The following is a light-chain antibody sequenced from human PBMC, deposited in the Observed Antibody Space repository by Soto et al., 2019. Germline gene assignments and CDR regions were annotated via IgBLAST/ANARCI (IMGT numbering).Light chain of an antibody. J-gene: IGKJ3*01. V-gene: IGKV4-1*01. Sequence: DIVMTQSPDSLAVSLGERATINCKSSQSVLYSSDNKNYLAWYQQKPGQPPKLLIYWASTRESGVPDRFSGSGSGTDFTLTISSLQAEDVALYYCHQYYSTPRTFGPGTKVAIK. CDR2: WAS. CDR1: QSVLYSSDNKNY. CDR3: HQYYSTPRT.